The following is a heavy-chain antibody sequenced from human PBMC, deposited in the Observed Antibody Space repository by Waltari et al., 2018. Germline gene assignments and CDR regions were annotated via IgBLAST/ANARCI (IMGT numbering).Heavy chain of an antibody. CDR3: ARGDPAMITPFAH. J-gene: IGHJ4*02. CDR1: GFTFGDYA. CDR2: ISSRGGTT. D-gene: IGHD5-18*01. V-gene: IGHV3-64*01. Sequence: EVQLVESGGGLVQPGGSLRLSCAASGFTFGDYAMHWVRQAPGKGLEFVSGISSRGGTTYYAKSVKGRFTISRDNSKNTLFLQMASLESEDMAIYYCARGDPAMITPFAHWGQGTRVTVSS.